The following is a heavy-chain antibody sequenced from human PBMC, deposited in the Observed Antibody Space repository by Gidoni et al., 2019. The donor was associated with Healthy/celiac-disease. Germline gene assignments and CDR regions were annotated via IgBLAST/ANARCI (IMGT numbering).Heavy chain of an antibody. J-gene: IGHJ3*02. V-gene: IGHV3-66*01. Sequence: EVQLVASGGGLVQPGGSLRLSWSASGFTVSSNYMSWVRQAPGKGLEWVSVIYSGGSTYYADSVKGRFTISRDNSKNTLYLQMNSLRAEDTAVYYCARDLAVISAFDIWGQGTMVTVSS. CDR3: ARDLAVISAFDI. D-gene: IGHD3-3*02. CDR1: GFTVSSNY. CDR2: IYSGGST.